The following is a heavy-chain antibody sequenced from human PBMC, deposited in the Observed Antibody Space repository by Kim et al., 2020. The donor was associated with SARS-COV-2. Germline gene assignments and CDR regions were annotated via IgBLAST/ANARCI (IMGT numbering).Heavy chain of an antibody. CDR3: SYGHYKS. V-gene: IGHV3-7*03. Sequence: GGSLRLSCDCSGFTFNNFWMNWVRQAPGKGLEWVANINADGREKYYVGSVKGRFTISRDNGKRSLYLHMSNLRAEDTALYHCSYGHYKSWGQGTLVTVSS. J-gene: IGHJ5*02. D-gene: IGHD4-17*01. CDR1: GFTFNNFW. CDR2: INADGREK.